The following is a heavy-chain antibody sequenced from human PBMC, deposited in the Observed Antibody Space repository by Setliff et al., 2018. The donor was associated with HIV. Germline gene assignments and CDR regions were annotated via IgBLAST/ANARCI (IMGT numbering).Heavy chain of an antibody. CDR2: IPYDGSYK. V-gene: IGHV3-30*02. D-gene: IGHD2-15*01. J-gene: IGHJ4*02. CDR3: AKRATATAPFDY. Sequence: QSGGSLRLSCAASGFSFSSYGLHWVRQAPGKGLEWVAFIPYDGSYKYYADSVKGRFTISRDNSRTTMYLQMNSLRAKDTAVYYCAKRATATAPFDYWGQGTLVTVSS. CDR1: GFSFSSYG.